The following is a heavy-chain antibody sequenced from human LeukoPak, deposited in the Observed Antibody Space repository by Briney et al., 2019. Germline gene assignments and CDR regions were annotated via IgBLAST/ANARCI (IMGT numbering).Heavy chain of an antibody. CDR3: AKSDYYDSSGP. D-gene: IGHD3-22*01. CDR2: ISGSGGST. Sequence: GGSLRLSCAASRFIFSRYAMTWVRQAPGKGLEWVSAISGSGGSTYYADSVKGRFTISRDNSKNTLYLQMNSLRAEDTAVYYCAKSDYYDSSGPWGQGTLVTVSS. V-gene: IGHV3-23*01. J-gene: IGHJ4*02. CDR1: RFIFSRYA.